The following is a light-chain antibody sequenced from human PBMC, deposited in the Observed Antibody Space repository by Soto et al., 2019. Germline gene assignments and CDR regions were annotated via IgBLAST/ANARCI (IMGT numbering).Light chain of an antibody. Sequence: ENVLPQSLGTLSLSPGGRATLSCRDSQSVVSCHLAWYQQKPGQTPRLLTYGASSRAPDLPYRFSGNGAGTAFSITITRLYPDDLAVYYCPHYGSSSWTFGHGTKVAI. V-gene: IGKV3-20*01. CDR3: PHYGSSSWT. CDR2: GAS. CDR1: QSVVSCH. J-gene: IGKJ1*01.